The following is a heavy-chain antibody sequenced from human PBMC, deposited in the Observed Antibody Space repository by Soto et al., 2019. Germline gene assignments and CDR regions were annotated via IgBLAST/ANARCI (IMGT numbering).Heavy chain of an antibody. J-gene: IGHJ4*02. D-gene: IGHD3-9*01. V-gene: IGHV4-59*06. CDR2: IYYSGST. CDR1: GGSISSYY. CDR3: ARASLYYDILTGLYFDY. Sequence: SSDTLSLTCTVSGGSISSYYWSWIRQHPGKGLEWIGYIYYSGSTYYNPSLKSRVTISVDTSKNQFSLKLSSVTAADTAVYYCARASLYYDILTGLYFDYWGQGTLVTVSS.